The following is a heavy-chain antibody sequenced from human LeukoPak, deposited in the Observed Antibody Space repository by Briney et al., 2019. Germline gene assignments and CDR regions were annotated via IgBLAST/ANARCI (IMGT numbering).Heavy chain of an antibody. Sequence: GGSLRLSCAASGFTVSSNYMSWVRQAPGKGLEWVSVIYSGGSTYYADSVKGRFTISRDNSKNTLYLQMNSLRAEDTAVYYCARETPLEGATMGDYYYGMDVWGQGTTVTVSS. J-gene: IGHJ6*02. D-gene: IGHD1-26*01. CDR3: ARETPLEGATMGDYYYGMDV. V-gene: IGHV3-66*01. CDR1: GFTVSSNY. CDR2: IYSGGST.